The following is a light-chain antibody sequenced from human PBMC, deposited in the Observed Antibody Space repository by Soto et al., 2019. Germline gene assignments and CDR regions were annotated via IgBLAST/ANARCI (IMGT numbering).Light chain of an antibody. CDR2: DAS. V-gene: IGKV1-33*01. CDR1: QDISNY. CDR3: QQYEDLPLT. J-gene: IGKJ4*01. Sequence: DIQMTQSPSSLSASVGDRVTITCQASQDISNYLNWYQQKPGKAPKLLICDASNVETGVPSRFSGSGSGTDFTFTIHSLQPEDAATYYCQQYEDLPLTFGGGTKVVIK.